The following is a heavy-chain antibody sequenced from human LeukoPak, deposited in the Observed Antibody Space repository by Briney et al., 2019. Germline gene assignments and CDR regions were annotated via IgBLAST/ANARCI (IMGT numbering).Heavy chain of an antibody. CDR2: ISGSGGST. J-gene: IGHJ4*02. CDR1: GFTFSSYA. Sequence: GGSLRLSCAASGFTFSSYAMSWVRQAPGKGLEWVSAISGSGGSTYYADSVKGRFTISRDNSKNTLYLQMNSLRAEDTAVYYCAEGGGYTGIVGATCWGQGTLVTVSS. V-gene: IGHV3-23*01. D-gene: IGHD1-26*01. CDR3: AEGGGYTGIVGATC.